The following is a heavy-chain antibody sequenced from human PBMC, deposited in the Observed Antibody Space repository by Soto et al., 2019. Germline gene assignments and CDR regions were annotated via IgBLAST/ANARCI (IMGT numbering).Heavy chain of an antibody. J-gene: IGHJ4*02. Sequence: GGSLRLSCAASGFTFSSYAMHWVRQAPGKGLEWVAVISYDGSNKYYADSVKGRFTISRDNSKNTLYLQMNSLRAEDTAVYYCARDPKRAYIAVAGDYWGQGTLVTVSS. CDR3: ARDPKRAYIAVAGDY. D-gene: IGHD6-19*01. CDR2: ISYDGSNK. CDR1: GFTFSSYA. V-gene: IGHV3-30-3*01.